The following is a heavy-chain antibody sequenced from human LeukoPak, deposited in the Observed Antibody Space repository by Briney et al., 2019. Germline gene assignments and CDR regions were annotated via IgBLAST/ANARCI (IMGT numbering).Heavy chain of an antibody. D-gene: IGHD6-6*01. CDR1: GFTLSRHG. CDR3: TRDPRHFDS. Sequence: GGSLRLSCAASGFTLSRHGMNWVRQAPGKGLEWVSFISSSGSTIYYSDSVKGRFTISRDNAKNSLYLQMSSLRVEDTAVYYCTRDPRHFDSCGQGTLVTVSS. CDR2: ISSSGSTI. V-gene: IGHV3-48*04. J-gene: IGHJ5*01.